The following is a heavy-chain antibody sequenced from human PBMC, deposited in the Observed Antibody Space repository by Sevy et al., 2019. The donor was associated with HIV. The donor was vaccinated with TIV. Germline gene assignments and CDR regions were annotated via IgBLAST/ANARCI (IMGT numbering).Heavy chain of an antibody. J-gene: IGHJ3*02. Sequence: GGSLRLSCAASGFTFRSYAMNWVRQAPGKGLEWVSCISGSGGNTYYADSVKGRFTISRDNSKNTLYLQMNSRRAEDTAVYSCAKDYYDGSGYYQQGAFDIWGQGTMVTVSS. CDR3: AKDYYDGSGYYQQGAFDI. V-gene: IGHV3-23*01. D-gene: IGHD3-22*01. CDR1: GFTFRSYA. CDR2: ISGSGGNT.